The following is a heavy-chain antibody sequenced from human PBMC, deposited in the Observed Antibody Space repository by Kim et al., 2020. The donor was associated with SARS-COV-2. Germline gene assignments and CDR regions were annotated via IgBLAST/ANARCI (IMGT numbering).Heavy chain of an antibody. Sequence: ASVKVSCKASGYTFTSYGISWVRQAPGQGLEWMGWISAYNGNTNYAQKLQGRVTMTTDTSTSTAYMELRSLRSDDTAVYYCARAGEGYYDFWSGYSHDAFDIWGQGTMVTVSS. J-gene: IGHJ3*02. D-gene: IGHD3-3*01. CDR1: GYTFTSYG. CDR3: ARAGEGYYDFWSGYSHDAFDI. CDR2: ISAYNGNT. V-gene: IGHV1-18*04.